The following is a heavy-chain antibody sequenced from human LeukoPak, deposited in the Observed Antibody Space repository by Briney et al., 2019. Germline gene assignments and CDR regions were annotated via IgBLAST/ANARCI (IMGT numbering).Heavy chain of an antibody. Sequence: ASVKVSCKASGYTFTGYYMHWVRQAPGQGLEWMGWINPNSGGTNYAQKFQGRVTMTRDTSISTAYMELSRLRSDDTAAYYCARDLVSDWYGWFDPWGQGTLVTVSS. CDR1: GYTFTGYY. D-gene: IGHD6-19*01. CDR2: INPNSGGT. V-gene: IGHV1-2*02. CDR3: ARDLVSDWYGWFDP. J-gene: IGHJ5*02.